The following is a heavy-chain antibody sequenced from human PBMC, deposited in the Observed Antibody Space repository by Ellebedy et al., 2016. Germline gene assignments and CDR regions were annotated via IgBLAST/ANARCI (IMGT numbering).Heavy chain of an antibody. Sequence: ASVKVSXXASGYTFTGYYMHWVRQAPGQGLEWMGWINPNSGGTNYAQKFQGRVTMTRDTSISTAYMELSRLRSDDTAVYYCAIVTMVRGVIGYYFDYWGQGTLVTVSS. V-gene: IGHV1-2*02. CDR1: GYTFTGYY. D-gene: IGHD3-10*01. CDR2: INPNSGGT. CDR3: AIVTMVRGVIGYYFDY. J-gene: IGHJ4*02.